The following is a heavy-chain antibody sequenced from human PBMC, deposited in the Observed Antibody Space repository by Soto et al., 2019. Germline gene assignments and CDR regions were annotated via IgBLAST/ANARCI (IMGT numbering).Heavy chain of an antibody. D-gene: IGHD2-15*01. V-gene: IGHV1-2*02. J-gene: IGHJ5*02. CDR1: GYTFTGYY. CDR3: ARVKAVVAAPKTTRYNWFDP. Sequence: ASVKVSCKASGYTFTGYYMHWVRQAPGQGLEWMGWINPNSGGTNYAQKFQGRVTMTRDTSISTAYMELSRLRSDDTAVYYCARVKAVVAAPKTTRYNWFDPWGQGTLVTVSS. CDR2: INPNSGGT.